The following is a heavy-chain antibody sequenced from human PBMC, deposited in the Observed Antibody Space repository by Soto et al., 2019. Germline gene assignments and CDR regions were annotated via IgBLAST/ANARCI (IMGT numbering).Heavy chain of an antibody. CDR3: ARDYRVEWELLGPVDY. CDR2: ISAYNGNT. V-gene: IGHV1-18*01. J-gene: IGHJ4*02. D-gene: IGHD1-26*01. CDR1: GYTFTSYG. Sequence: QVQLVQSGAEVKKPGASVKVSCKASGYTFTSYGISWVRQAPGQGLEWMGWISAYNGNTNYAQKLQGRVTMTTDTSTSTVYMELRSLRSDDTAVYYCARDYRVEWELLGPVDYWGQGTLVTVSS.